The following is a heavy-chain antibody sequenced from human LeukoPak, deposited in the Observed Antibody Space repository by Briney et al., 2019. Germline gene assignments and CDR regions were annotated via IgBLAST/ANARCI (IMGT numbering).Heavy chain of an antibody. CDR2: IYYSGST. Sequence: SETLSLTCTVSGGSIRSGDYYWSWIRQHPGKGLEWIGYIYYSGSTYYNPSLKSRVIISVDTSKNQFSLKLSSVTAADTAVYYCARVATALVTGGYWFDPWGQGTLVTVSS. V-gene: IGHV4-31*03. D-gene: IGHD5-18*01. CDR3: ARVATALVTGGYWFDP. J-gene: IGHJ5*02. CDR1: GGSIRSGDYY.